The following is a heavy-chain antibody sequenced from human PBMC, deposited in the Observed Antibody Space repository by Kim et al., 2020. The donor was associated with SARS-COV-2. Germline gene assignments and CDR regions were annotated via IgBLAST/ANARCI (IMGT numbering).Heavy chain of an antibody. D-gene: IGHD3-10*01. J-gene: IGHJ4*02. V-gene: IGHV3-30*02. Sequence: GRFTISRDNSKDTLYLQMNSLRAEDTAVYYCAKDYPYYGSGSYSQGGLDYWGQGTLVTVSS. CDR3: AKDYPYYGSGSYSQGGLDY.